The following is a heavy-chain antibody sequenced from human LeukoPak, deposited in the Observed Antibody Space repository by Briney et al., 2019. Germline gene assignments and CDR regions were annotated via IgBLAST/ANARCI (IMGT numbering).Heavy chain of an antibody. CDR2: INPDGSTT. CDR1: GFTFSNYW. CDR3: AKDLHYGSADY. D-gene: IGHD3-10*01. J-gene: IGHJ4*02. V-gene: IGHV3-74*01. Sequence: GGSLRLSCAASGFTFSNYWMHWVRQDPGKGLVWVSFINPDGSTTNYADSVKGRFTISRDNAKNALYLQMNSLRAEDTAVNYCAKDLHYGSADYWGQGTLVTVSS.